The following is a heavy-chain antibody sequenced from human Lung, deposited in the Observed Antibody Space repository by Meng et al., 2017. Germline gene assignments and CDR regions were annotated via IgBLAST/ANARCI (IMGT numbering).Heavy chain of an antibody. J-gene: IGHJ4*02. CDR2: INSSGDYT. D-gene: IGHD6-25*01. CDR3: ARDVRLLEAYFDY. V-gene: IGHV1-46*03. CDR1: GYTFTSYY. Sequence: QVQLVQSGAEVKTPGASVKVSCTESGYTFTSYYIHWVRQAPGQALEWMGLINSSGDYTRYAQRFQGRVTMTRDTSTSTVYMELSSLRSEDTAVYFCARDVRLLEAYFDYWGQGTLVTVSS.